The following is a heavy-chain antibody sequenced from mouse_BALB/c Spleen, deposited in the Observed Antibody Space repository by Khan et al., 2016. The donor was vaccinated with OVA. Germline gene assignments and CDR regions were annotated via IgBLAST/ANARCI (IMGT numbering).Heavy chain of an antibody. Sequence: QVQLKESVPGLVAPSQSLSITCTISGFSLTNYGVHWVRQPPGKGLEWLVVIWSDGSTTYNSALKSRLTVDKDNSKSQVFLKMNSLQTDDTAMNICARQPYYHYNIMEDWGKGTSGNGSS. CDR3: ARQPYYHYNIMED. D-gene: IGHD2-10*01. CDR1: GFSLTNYG. J-gene: IGHJ4*01. CDR2: IWSDGST. V-gene: IGHV2-6-1*01.